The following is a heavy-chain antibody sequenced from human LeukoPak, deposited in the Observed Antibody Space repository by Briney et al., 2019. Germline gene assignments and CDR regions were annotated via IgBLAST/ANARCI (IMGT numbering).Heavy chain of an antibody. V-gene: IGHV1-18*01. Sequence: ASVKVSCKASGYTFTCYGISWVRQAPGQGLEWMGWISAYNGNTNYAQKLQGRVTMTTDTSTSTAYMELRSLRSDDTAVYYCAREGSADYGDYSFDYWGQGTLVTVSS. CDR1: GYTFTCYG. D-gene: IGHD4-17*01. J-gene: IGHJ4*02. CDR3: AREGSADYGDYSFDY. CDR2: ISAYNGNT.